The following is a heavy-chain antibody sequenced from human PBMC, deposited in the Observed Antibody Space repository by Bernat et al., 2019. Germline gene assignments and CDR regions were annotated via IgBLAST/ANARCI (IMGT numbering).Heavy chain of an antibody. V-gene: IGHV3-74*01. CDR2: INSDGCTT. CDR1: GFTFSSYW. D-gene: IGHD1-1*01. J-gene: IGHJ6*02. CDR3: SRATGTTRTGMDL. Sequence: EVQLVESGGGLVQPGGSLRLSCAASGFTFSSYWMHWVRQAPGKGLVWVSSINSDGCTTGYADSAKGRFTISRDNTKNTLYLQMNSLSAEDTAVNYCSRATGTTRTGMDLWGQGTTVTVSS.